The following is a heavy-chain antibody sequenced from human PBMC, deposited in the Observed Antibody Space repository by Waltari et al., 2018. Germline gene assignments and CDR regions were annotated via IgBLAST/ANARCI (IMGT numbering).Heavy chain of an antibody. CDR2: INAGNCNT. D-gene: IGHD1-7*01. CDR1: GYTFTSYA. V-gene: IGHV1-3*01. Sequence: QVHLAQSGAEVKKPGASVKVSCKASGYTFTSYAMHWVRHAAGQRLEWMGCINAGNCNTKYSQSGQGRLTITRGTAASTAYVELCSLRAEEPAVYYCAGRKVSITGTMWWFDPWGQGTLVTVSS. CDR3: AGRKVSITGTMWWFDP. J-gene: IGHJ5*02.